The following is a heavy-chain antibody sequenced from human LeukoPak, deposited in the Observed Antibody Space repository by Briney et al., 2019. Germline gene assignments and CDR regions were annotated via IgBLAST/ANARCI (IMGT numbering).Heavy chain of an antibody. CDR1: GGSISSGSYY. D-gene: IGHD6-13*01. CDR2: IYTSGST. V-gene: IGHV4-61*02. Sequence: SETLSLTCTVSGGSISSGSYYWSWIRQPAGKGLEWIGRIYTSGSTNYNPSLKSRVTISVDTSKNQFSLKLSSVTAADTAVYYCARGVAAAGHYYYYYGMGVWGQGTTVTVSS. J-gene: IGHJ6*02. CDR3: ARGVAAAGHYYYYYGMGV.